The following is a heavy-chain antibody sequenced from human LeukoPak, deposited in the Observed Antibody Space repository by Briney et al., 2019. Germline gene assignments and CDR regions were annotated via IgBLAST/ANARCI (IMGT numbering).Heavy chain of an antibody. V-gene: IGHV3-11*04. CDR2: FSSSGSTI. J-gene: IGHJ4*02. D-gene: IGHD6-19*01. CDR3: ARERSSGYYYFDY. CDR1: GFTFSDYY. Sequence: GGSLRLSCAASGFTFSDYYMSWLRQAPGKGLEWVSYFSSSGSTIYYADSVKGRFTISRDNAKKSLYLQMNSLRAGDTAVYYCARERSSGYYYFDYWGQGTLVTVSS.